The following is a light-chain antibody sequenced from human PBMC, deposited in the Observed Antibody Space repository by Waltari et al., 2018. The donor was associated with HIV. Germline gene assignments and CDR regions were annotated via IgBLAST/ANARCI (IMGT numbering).Light chain of an antibody. Sequence: SSELTQPPSVSVSPGQPANITCSGDILPSPYVSWYQQKPGQAPVLIIKKDSERPSGIPERFSGSTSGTIVTLTITGVQTEDEADYYCQSADSSGTSVEFGGGTKLTVL. CDR3: QSADSSGTSVE. CDR2: KDS. CDR1: ILPSPY. V-gene: IGLV3-25*03. J-gene: IGLJ2*01.